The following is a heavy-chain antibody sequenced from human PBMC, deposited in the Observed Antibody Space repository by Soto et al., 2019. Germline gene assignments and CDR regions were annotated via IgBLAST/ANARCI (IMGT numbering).Heavy chain of an antibody. V-gene: IGHV1-69*01. Sequence: QVQLVQSGAEVKKPGSSVKVSCKASGGTFSSYAISWVRQAPGQGLEWMGGIIPIFGTANYAQKFQGRVTITADESTSTAYMELRSLRSEDTAVYYCAGGIWLGEEWNYYYGMDVWGQGTTVTVSS. CDR2: IIPIFGTA. CDR1: GGTFSSYA. D-gene: IGHD3-10*01. CDR3: AGGIWLGEEWNYYYGMDV. J-gene: IGHJ6*02.